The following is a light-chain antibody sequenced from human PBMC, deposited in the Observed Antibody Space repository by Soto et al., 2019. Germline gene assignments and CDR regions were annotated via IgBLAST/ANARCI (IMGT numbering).Light chain of an antibody. Sequence: DIQMTQSPSTLSASVGDRVTITCRASQTIYNWLAWYQQKTGKAPRLLVHKVSTLEDGVPSRFSGSGSGTEFTLTISNLQPDDFAIYYCQQYNTFSGTFGQGTKVEIK. CDR3: QQYNTFSGT. CDR1: QTIYNW. V-gene: IGKV1-5*03. J-gene: IGKJ1*01. CDR2: KVS.